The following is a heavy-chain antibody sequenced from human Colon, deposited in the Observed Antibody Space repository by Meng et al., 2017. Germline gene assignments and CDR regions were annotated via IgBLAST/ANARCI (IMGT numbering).Heavy chain of an antibody. CDR1: GGSFSGYY. CDR3: ARGRYSGYLP. J-gene: IGHJ5*02. V-gene: IGHV4-34*01. D-gene: IGHD5-12*01. CDR2: INHSGST. Sequence: VRLQHWGAGLVKPSETLSLTCAVYGGSFSGYYWSWIRQPPGKGLEWIGEINHSGSTNYNPSLKSRVTISVDTSKNQFPLKLSSVTAADTAVYYCARGRYSGYLPWGQGTLVTVSS.